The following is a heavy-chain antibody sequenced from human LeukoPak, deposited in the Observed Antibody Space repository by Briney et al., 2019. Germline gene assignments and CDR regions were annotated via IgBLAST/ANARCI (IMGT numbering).Heavy chain of an antibody. Sequence: PGGSLRLSCAASGFTFSSYSMNWVRQAPGKGLEWVSSISSSSSYIYYADSVKGRFTISRDNAKNSLYLQMNSLRAEDTAVYYCASSGYELYGIDVWGQGTTVTVSS. CDR1: GFTFSSYS. D-gene: IGHD5-12*01. CDR2: ISSSSSYI. J-gene: IGHJ6*02. CDR3: ASSGYELYGIDV. V-gene: IGHV3-21*01.